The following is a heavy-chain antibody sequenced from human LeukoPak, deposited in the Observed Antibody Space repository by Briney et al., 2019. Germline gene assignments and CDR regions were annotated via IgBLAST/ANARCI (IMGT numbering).Heavy chain of an antibody. CDR3: AKDRRGSYWEYAFDI. CDR2: ISYDGSNK. V-gene: IGHV3-30*18. D-gene: IGHD3-10*01. J-gene: IGHJ3*02. Sequence: GRSLRLSCAASGFTFSSYGMHWVRQAPGKGLEWVAVISYDGSNKYYADSVKGRFTISRDNSKNTLYLQMNSLRAEDTAVYYCAKDRRGSYWEYAFDIWGQGTMVTVSS. CDR1: GFTFSSYG.